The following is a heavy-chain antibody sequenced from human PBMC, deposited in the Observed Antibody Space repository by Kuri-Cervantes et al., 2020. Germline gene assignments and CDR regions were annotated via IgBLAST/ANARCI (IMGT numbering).Heavy chain of an antibody. V-gene: IGHV4-34*01. J-gene: IGHJ5*02. CDR2: INHSGST. CDR1: GGSFSGYN. D-gene: IGHD3-10*01. Sequence: SQTLSLTCAVYGGSFSGYNWSWIRQPPGKGLEWIGEINHSGSTSYNPSLRSRVTISVDTSKNQFSLQLTSVTAADTAVYYCARYGNYHGSGSLSNWFDPWGQGTLVTDSS. CDR3: ARYGNYHGSGSLSNWFDP.